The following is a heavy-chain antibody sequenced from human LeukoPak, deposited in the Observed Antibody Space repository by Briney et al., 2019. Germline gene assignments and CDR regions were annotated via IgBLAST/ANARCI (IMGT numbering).Heavy chain of an antibody. CDR1: AFTICSGYY. J-gene: IGHJ6*04. CDR2: NYRTGST. V-gene: IGHV4-38-2*02. CDR3: AGEYQLLSANPTDV. D-gene: IGHD2-2*01. Sequence: SETLSFNGAVSAFTICSGYYGGQIRQPPGKGLEWIGSNYRTGSTYYNPSLKSRVTISADTSKNQFSLKLSSVTAADTAVYYCAGEYQLLSANPTDVWGKGTTVTASS.